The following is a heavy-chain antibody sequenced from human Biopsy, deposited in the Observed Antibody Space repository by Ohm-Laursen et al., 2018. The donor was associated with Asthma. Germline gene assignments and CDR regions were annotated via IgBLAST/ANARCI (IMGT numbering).Heavy chain of an antibody. CDR2: ISYTGNT. CDR3: ARHWNWGSFFDY. Sequence: GTLSLTWIVSGGSMSSSSYSWGWIRQPPGKGLEWIGSISYTGNTDIPSLRSRVTLSVDTSKNNFSLKLTSVTAADTAVFYCARHWNWGSFFDYWGQGMLVTVSS. V-gene: IGHV4-39*01. CDR1: GGSMSSSSYS. D-gene: IGHD7-27*01. J-gene: IGHJ4*02.